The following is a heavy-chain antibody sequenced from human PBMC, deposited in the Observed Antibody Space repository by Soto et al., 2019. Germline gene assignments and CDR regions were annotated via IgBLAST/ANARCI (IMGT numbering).Heavy chain of an antibody. CDR1: GFTVSSNY. D-gene: IGHD4-4*01. CDR2: IYSGGST. CDR3: ARDQPDYSNPRYYYGMDV. J-gene: IGHJ6*02. Sequence: GSLRLSCAASGFTVSSNYMSWVRQAPGKGLEWVSVIYSGGSTYYADSVKGRFTISRDNSKNTLYLQMNSLRAEDTAVYYCARDQPDYSNPRYYYGMDVWGQGT. V-gene: IGHV3-66*01.